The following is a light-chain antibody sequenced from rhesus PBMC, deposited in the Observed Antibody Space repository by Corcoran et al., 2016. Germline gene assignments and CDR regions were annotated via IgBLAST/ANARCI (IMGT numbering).Light chain of an antibody. Sequence: QAALTQPRSVSGSPGQSVTISCTGSSSDIGGYNYVSWYQHNPGTAPRLMIYAVTKRPSGVSDLFSGSKSDNAASLTISGLQAEDEADYYCSSYVGRNIYVFGTGTRLSVL. CDR1: SSDIGGYNY. J-gene: IGLJ1*01. V-gene: IGLV2-32*02. CDR2: AVT. CDR3: SSYVGRNIYV.